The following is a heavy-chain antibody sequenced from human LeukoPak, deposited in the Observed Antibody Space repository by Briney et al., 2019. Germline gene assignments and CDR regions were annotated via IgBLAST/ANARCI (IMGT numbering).Heavy chain of an antibody. J-gene: IGHJ4*02. CDR3: AREVRWFGELFFDY. CDR2: INHSGST. Sequence: GSLRLSCAASGFTFSSYAMSWVRQAPGKGLEWIGEINHSGSTNYNPSLKSRVTISVDTSKNQFSLKLSSVTAADTAVYYCAREVRWFGELFFDYWGQGTLVTVSS. CDR1: GFTFSSYA. V-gene: IGHV4-34*01. D-gene: IGHD3-10*01.